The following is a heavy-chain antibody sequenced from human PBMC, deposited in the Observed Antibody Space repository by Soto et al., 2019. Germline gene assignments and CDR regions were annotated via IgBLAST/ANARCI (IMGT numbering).Heavy chain of an antibody. CDR1: GFTFSSYS. CDR2: ISSSSTI. D-gene: IGHD7-27*01. Sequence: LRLSCAASGFTFSSYSMNWVRQAPGKGLEWVSYISSSSTIYYADSVKGRFTISRDNAKNSLYLQMNSLRDEDTAVYHCAKEPDLGPCWGQGTLVTVSS. CDR3: AKEPDLGPC. J-gene: IGHJ4*02. V-gene: IGHV3-48*02.